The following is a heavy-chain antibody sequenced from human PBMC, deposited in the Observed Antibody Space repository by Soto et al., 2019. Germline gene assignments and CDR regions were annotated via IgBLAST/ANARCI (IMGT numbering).Heavy chain of an antibody. J-gene: IGHJ4*02. CDR1: GFTFSSYS. CDR3: ASQAAAGANDY. D-gene: IGHD6-13*01. V-gene: IGHV3-21*01. CDR2: ISSSSSYI. Sequence: GGSLRLSCAASGFTFSSYSMNWVRQAPGKGLEWVSSISSSSSYIYYADSVKGRFTISRDNAKNSLYLQMNSLRAEDTAVYYCASQAAAGANDYWGQGTMVTVYS.